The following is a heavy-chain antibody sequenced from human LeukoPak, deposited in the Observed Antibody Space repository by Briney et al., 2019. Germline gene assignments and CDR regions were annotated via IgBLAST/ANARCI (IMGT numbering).Heavy chain of an antibody. V-gene: IGHV4-59*08. Sequence: PSETLSLTCTVSGGSISSYYWSWIRQPPGKGLEWIGYIYYSGSTNYNPSLKSRVTISADTSKNQFPLKLSSVTAADTAVYYCARQGGGFWYFDLWGRGTLVTVSS. J-gene: IGHJ2*01. D-gene: IGHD6-25*01. CDR2: IYYSGST. CDR3: ARQGGGFWYFDL. CDR1: GGSISSYY.